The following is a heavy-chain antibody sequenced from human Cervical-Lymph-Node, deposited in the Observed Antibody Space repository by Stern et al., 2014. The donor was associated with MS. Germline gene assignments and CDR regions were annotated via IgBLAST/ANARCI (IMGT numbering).Heavy chain of an antibody. D-gene: IGHD5-12*01. J-gene: IGHJ4*02. CDR3: ARGTVATISGY. Sequence: DQLVQSGAEVTKPGASVKVSCTASGYTFTGYYMHWVRRAPGQGLEWMGWITPNIGGTNYAQKLQGRVTMTRDTSISTAYMELSSLRPDDTAVYYCARGTVATISGYWGQGTLVTVPS. V-gene: IGHV1-2*02. CDR1: GYTFTGYY. CDR2: ITPNIGGT.